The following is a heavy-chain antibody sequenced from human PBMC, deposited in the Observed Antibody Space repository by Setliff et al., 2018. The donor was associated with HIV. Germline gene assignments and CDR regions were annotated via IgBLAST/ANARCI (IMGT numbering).Heavy chain of an antibody. J-gene: IGHJ4*02. CDR1: GFSFSDYS. Sequence: PGGSLRLSCVASGFSFSDYSMNWVRRAPGKGLEWLASISHSSGGSTYYADSVKGRFTISRDNSKNTLYLQMNSLRAEDTAVYYCAKGEGPFDYWGQGTLVTVSS. CDR3: AKGEGPFDY. CDR2: ISHSSGGST. V-gene: IGHV3-23*01.